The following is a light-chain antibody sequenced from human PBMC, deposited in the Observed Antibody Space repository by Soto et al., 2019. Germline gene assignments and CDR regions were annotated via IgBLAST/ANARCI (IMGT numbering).Light chain of an antibody. V-gene: IGKV3-11*01. CDR1: QSVSRY. J-gene: IGKJ5*01. Sequence: EVVLTQSPATLSFPPGEAATLSCRASQSVSRYLVWYQQKPGQAPRLLIYDASNRATGIPAKFSGSGFGTDFTLTISSLEPAESAVYYCQQRSNWPITFGQGTRLEIK. CDR3: QQRSNWPIT. CDR2: DAS.